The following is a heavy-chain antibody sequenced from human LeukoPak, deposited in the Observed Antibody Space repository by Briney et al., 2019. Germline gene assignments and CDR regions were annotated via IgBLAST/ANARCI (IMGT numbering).Heavy chain of an antibody. Sequence: GGSLRLSCAASGFTFSSYSMSWVRQPPGKGLEWVSAISGSGGSTDYADSVKGRFTISRDNSKNTLYLQMNTLRAEDTAVYYCAKCDWEWLPNSFDYWGQGTLVTVSS. V-gene: IGHV3-23*01. D-gene: IGHD3-3*01. CDR2: ISGSGGST. CDR1: GFTFSSYS. J-gene: IGHJ4*02. CDR3: AKCDWEWLPNSFDY.